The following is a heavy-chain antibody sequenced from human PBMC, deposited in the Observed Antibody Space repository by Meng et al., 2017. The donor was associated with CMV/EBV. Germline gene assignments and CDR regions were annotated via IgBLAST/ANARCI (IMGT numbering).Heavy chain of an antibody. CDR3: AERGGGY. Sequence: RPRSGPGCVTPSQSLYVTCGVAGVSIRLHYWRCVRQTPGKGLGWIASIHYPVRADKSPSLKSRLTISVDTSDSQLSLKLSSVTPADTAMYYCAERGGGYWGQGILVTVSS. D-gene: IGHD1-1*01. CDR1: GVSIRLHY. J-gene: IGHJ4*02. CDR2: IHYPVRA. V-gene: IGHV4-59*11.